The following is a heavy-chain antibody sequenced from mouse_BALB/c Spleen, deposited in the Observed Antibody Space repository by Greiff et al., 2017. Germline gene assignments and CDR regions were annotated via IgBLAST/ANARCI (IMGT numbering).Heavy chain of an antibody. D-gene: IGHD2-2*01. J-gene: IGHJ3*01. CDR1: GFTFSSYA. CDR2: ISSGGST. V-gene: IGHV5-6-5*01. CDR3: ARAGGYDCFAY. Sequence: EVQVVESGGGLVKPGGSLKLSCAASGFTFSSYAMPWVRQTPEKRLEWVASISSGGSTYYSDSVKCRFTISRDNARNIMSLQMSSLRSEDAAMYYYARAGGYDCFAYWGQGTLVTVSA.